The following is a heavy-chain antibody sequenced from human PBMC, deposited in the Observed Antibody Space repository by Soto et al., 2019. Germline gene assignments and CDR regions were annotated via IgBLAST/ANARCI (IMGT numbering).Heavy chain of an antibody. CDR3: ARLHTPYDILTSNWFDP. CDR2: IYYSGST. Sequence: PSETLSLTCTVSGGSISSYYWSWIRQPPGKGLEWIGYIYYSGSTNYNPSLKSRVTISVDTSKNQFSLKLSSVTAADTAVYYCARLHTPYDILTSNWFDPWGQGTLVTVSS. CDR1: GGSISSYY. J-gene: IGHJ5*02. V-gene: IGHV4-59*01. D-gene: IGHD3-9*01.